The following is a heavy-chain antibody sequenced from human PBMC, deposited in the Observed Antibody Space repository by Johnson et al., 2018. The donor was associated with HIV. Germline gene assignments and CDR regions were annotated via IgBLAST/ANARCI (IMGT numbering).Heavy chain of an antibody. Sequence: QVQLVESWGGVVQPGRSLRLSCAASGFTFSSYAMHWVRQAPGKGLEWVAVIYSGGSTYYADSLKGRFTISRDNSKNTLYLQMNSLRAEDTAVYYCARVRRQLVRLSAFDIWGQGTLVTVSS. J-gene: IGHJ3*02. CDR2: IYSGGST. V-gene: IGHV3-30*14. CDR3: ARVRRQLVRLSAFDI. CDR1: GFTFSSYA. D-gene: IGHD6-6*01.